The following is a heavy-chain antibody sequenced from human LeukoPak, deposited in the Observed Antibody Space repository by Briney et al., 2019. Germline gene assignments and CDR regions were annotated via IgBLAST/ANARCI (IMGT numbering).Heavy chain of an antibody. CDR1: GYTFTSYG. V-gene: IGHV1-18*04. D-gene: IGHD2-2*01. CDR3: ARDQGDIVVVPDAFDI. CDR2: ISAYNGNT. Sequence: ASVKVSCKASGYTFTSYGISWVRQAPGQGLEWMGWISAYNGNTNYAQKLQGRVTMTSDTSTSTAYMELRSLRSDDTAVYYCARDQGDIVVVPDAFDIWGQGTMVTVSS. J-gene: IGHJ3*02.